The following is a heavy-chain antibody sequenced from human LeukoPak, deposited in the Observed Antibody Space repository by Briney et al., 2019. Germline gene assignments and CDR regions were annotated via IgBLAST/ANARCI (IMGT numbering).Heavy chain of an antibody. J-gene: IGHJ4*02. CDR3: AKDRYSYAFEYSDS. V-gene: IGHV3-30*18. CDR1: GFTFSSCG. D-gene: IGHD5-18*01. Sequence: GGSLRLSCAASGFTFSSCGMHWVRQAPGKGLDWVAVISNDGSKKYYVDSVKGRFTISRDNSKNTLSLQVSSLRAEDTAVYYCAKDRYSYAFEYSDSWGQGTLVTVSS. CDR2: ISNDGSKK.